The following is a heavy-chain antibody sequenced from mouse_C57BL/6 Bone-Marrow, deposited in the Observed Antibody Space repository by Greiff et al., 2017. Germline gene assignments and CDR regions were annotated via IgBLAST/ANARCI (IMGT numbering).Heavy chain of an antibody. CDR3: ARSPLLLYYFDY. CDR2: IYPRSGNT. Sequence: QVQLKESGAELARPGASVKLSCKASGYTFTSYGISWVKQRTGQGLEWIGVIYPRSGNTYYNEKFKGKATLTADKSSSTAYMELRSLTSEDSAVYFCARSPLLLYYFDYWGQGTTLTVSS. D-gene: IGHD2-12*01. J-gene: IGHJ2*01. CDR1: GYTFTSYG. V-gene: IGHV1-81*01.